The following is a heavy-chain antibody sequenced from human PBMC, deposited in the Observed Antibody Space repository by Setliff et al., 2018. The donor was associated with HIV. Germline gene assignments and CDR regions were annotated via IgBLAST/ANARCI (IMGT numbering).Heavy chain of an antibody. Sequence: PSETLSLTCTVSGGSISGFYWNWIRQSAGKGLQWIGRIYDSGSTKYNPSLKSQVTMSLDTSKNQFSLNLDSVTAADTAVFYCARAPTHYFGNNKSSWPDAFDIWGLGTMVTVSS. D-gene: IGHD3-10*01. CDR2: IYDSGST. CDR1: GGSISGFY. J-gene: IGHJ3*02. CDR3: ARAPTHYFGNNKSSWPDAFDI. V-gene: IGHV4-4*07.